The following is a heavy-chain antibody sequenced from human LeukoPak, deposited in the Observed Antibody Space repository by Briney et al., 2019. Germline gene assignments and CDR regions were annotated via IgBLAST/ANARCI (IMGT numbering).Heavy chain of an antibody. CDR1: GYSISSAYY. CDR3: ARHRGLTMVRGWSNWFDP. V-gene: IGHV4-38-2*02. Sequence: SETLSLTCTVSGYSISSAYYWGWIRQPPGKGLEWIGSFHYSGSTYYNPSLKSRVTISVDTSKNQFSLKLTSVTAADTAVYYCARHRGLTMVRGWSNWFDPWGLGTLVTVSS. CDR2: FHYSGST. D-gene: IGHD3-10*01. J-gene: IGHJ5*02.